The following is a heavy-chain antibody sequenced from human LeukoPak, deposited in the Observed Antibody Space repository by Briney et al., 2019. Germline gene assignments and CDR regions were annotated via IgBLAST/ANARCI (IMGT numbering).Heavy chain of an antibody. CDR2: IKQDGSEE. CDR3: ARGSGIASYYFDY. CDR1: GFTFSSYW. D-gene: IGHD6-13*01. J-gene: IGHJ4*02. Sequence: PGGSLRLSCAASGFTFSSYWMSWVRQAPGKGLEWVANIKQDGSEEYYVDSVKGRFTISRDNAKNSLYLQLNSLRAEDTAVYYCARGSGIASYYFDYWGQGTLVTVSS. V-gene: IGHV3-7*01.